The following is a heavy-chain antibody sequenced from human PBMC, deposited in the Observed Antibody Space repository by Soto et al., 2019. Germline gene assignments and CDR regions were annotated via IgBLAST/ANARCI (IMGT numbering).Heavy chain of an antibody. CDR2: ISGSGGST. J-gene: IGHJ5*02. D-gene: IGHD3-3*01. Sequence: EVQLLESGGGLVQPGGSLRLSCAASGFTFSSYAMSWVRQAPGKGLEWVSAISGSGGSTYYADSVKGRFTISRDNSKNTQYLQMNSLRAEDTAVYYCAKDKPIYYDFWSGSSPDHWFDPWGQGTLFTVSS. CDR1: GFTFSSYA. V-gene: IGHV3-23*01. CDR3: AKDKPIYYDFWSGSSPDHWFDP.